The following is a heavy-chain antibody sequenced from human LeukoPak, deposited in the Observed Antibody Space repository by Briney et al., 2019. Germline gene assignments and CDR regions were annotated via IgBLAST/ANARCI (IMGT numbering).Heavy chain of an antibody. V-gene: IGHV4-38-2*02. D-gene: IGHD3-9*01. CDR3: ARAGRYFDWPHFDY. CDR2: IYHSGST. J-gene: IGHJ4*02. CDR1: GYSISSGYY. Sequence: SETLSLTCTVSGYSISSGYYWGWIRQPPGKGLEWIGSIYHSGSTYYNPSLKSRVTISVDTSKNQFSLKLSSVTAADTAVYYCARAGRYFDWPHFDYWGQGTLVTVSS.